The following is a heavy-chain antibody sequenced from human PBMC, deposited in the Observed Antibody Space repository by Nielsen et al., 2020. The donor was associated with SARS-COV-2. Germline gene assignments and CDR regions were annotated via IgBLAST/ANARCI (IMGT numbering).Heavy chain of an antibody. Sequence: GGSLRLSCKGSGYRFSNYWINWVRQMPGKGLEWMGRIDPNSSNTNYSPSFQGHVTISADKSINTAYLQWGSLKASDTAMYYCARLTTTVTSYYYRLDVWGQGTTVAVSS. D-gene: IGHD5-18*01. CDR2: IDPNSSNT. J-gene: IGHJ6*02. CDR1: GYRFSNYW. V-gene: IGHV5-10-1*01. CDR3: ARLTTTVTSYYYRLDV.